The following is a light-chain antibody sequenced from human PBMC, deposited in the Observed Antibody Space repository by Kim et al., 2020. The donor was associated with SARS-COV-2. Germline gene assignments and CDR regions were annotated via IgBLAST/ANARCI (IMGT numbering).Light chain of an antibody. Sequence: GQAMNITCTGNSGDLVSYNHVSWYHQHPGNPPNIMIYDVSNPPSGVSNRFAGSKSGNTASLTISGLQAEDEADYYCSSYTSSNTPVFGAGTKVTVL. J-gene: IGLJ1*01. CDR1: SGDLVSYNH. CDR2: DVS. V-gene: IGLV2-14*03. CDR3: SSYTSSNTPV.